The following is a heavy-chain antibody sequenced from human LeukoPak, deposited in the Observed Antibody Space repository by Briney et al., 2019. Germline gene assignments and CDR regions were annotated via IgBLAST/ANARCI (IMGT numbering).Heavy chain of an antibody. CDR1: GYTFTSYY. Sequence: ASVKVSCKASGYTFTSYYMHWVRQAPGQGLEWMGIINPSCGSTSYAQKFQGGVTMTRDTSTSIVYMELSSLKSEDTALYYCARGENAFDIWGQGTMVTVSS. CDR3: ARGENAFDI. CDR2: INPSCGST. V-gene: IGHV1-46*01. J-gene: IGHJ3*02.